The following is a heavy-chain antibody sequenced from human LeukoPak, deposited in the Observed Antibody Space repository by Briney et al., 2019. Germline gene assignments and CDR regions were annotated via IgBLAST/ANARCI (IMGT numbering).Heavy chain of an antibody. V-gene: IGHV3-48*03. CDR1: GFTFSSYE. CDR2: ISSSGSTI. Sequence: GGSLRLSCAASGFTFSSYEMNWVRQAPGKGLEWVSYISSSGSTIHYADSVKGRFTISRDNAKNSLYLQMNSLRAEDTAVYYCARVPDKEDPYFDYWGQGTLVTVSS. CDR3: ARVPDKEDPYFDY. J-gene: IGHJ4*02.